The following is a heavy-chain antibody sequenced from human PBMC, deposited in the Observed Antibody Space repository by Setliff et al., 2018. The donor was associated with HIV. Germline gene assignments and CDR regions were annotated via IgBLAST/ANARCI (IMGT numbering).Heavy chain of an antibody. Sequence: GASVKVSCKASGGTFSSYAISWVRQAPGPWPEWMGRIIPIFGTANHAQKLQGRVTITADKSTGTAYMELSSLRSEDTAVDYCARNPPPTGTHDHYYYYYVDGWGKGTTVTV. D-gene: IGHD7-27*01. V-gene: IGHV1-69*06. CDR2: IIPIFGTA. CDR1: GGTFSSYA. CDR3: ARNPPPTGTHDHYYYYYVDG. J-gene: IGHJ6*03.